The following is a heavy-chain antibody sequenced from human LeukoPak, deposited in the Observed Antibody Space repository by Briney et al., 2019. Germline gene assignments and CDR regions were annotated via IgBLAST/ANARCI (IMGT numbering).Heavy chain of an antibody. V-gene: IGHV4-39*01. CDR2: IYYSGRT. D-gene: IGHD5-24*01. CDR1: GDSLSSSSYS. CDR3: AESRRRIETFDY. Sequence: SETLSLTCTVSGDSLSSSSYSWGWIRQPPGKGLEWIVIIYYSGRTYYNPSLKSRVTISVDASKNQFSLRLRSVTAADTAVYYCAESRRRIETFDYWGPGNLVTVSS. J-gene: IGHJ4*02.